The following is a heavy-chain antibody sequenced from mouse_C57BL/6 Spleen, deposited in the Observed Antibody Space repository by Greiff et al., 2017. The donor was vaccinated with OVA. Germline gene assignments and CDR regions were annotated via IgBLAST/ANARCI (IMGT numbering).Heavy chain of an antibody. CDR2: IDPSDSYT. D-gene: IGHD1-1*01. CDR1: GYTFTSYW. V-gene: IGHV1-50*01. Sequence: VQLQQPGAELVRPGTSVKLSCKASGYTFTSYWMQWVKQRPGQGLEWIGEIDPSDSYTNYNQKFKGKATLTVDTSSSTAYMQLSSLTSEDSAVYYCARCITTVVDPYYAMDYWGQGTSVTVSS. J-gene: IGHJ4*01. CDR3: ARCITTVVDPYYAMDY.